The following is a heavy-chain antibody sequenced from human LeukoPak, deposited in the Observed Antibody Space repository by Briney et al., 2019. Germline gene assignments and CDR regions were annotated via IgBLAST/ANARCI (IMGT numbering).Heavy chain of an antibody. V-gene: IGHV1-8*01. J-gene: IGHJ4*02. CDR1: GYTFTSYD. Sequence: ASVKVSCKASGYTFTSYDINWVRQATGQGLEWMGWMNPNSGNTGYAQKFQGRVTMTRNTSISTAYMELSSLRSEDTAVYYCASPEGDSSGYYYFDYWGQGTLVTVSS. D-gene: IGHD3-22*01. CDR3: ASPEGDSSGYYYFDY. CDR2: MNPNSGNT.